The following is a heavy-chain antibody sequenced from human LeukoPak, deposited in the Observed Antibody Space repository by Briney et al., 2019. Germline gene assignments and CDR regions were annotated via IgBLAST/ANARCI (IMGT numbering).Heavy chain of an antibody. CDR1: GGTFSSYA. CDR2: IIPIFGTA. D-gene: IGHD4-23*01. J-gene: IGHJ6*03. CDR3: ASTGIETPQYYYYYYMDV. Sequence: AASVTVSCTASGGTFSSYAISWVRQAPGQGLEWMGGIIPIFGTANYAQKFQGRVTITADKSTSTAYMELSSLRSEDTAVYYCASTGIETPQYYYYYYMDVWGKGTTVTVSS. V-gene: IGHV1-69*06.